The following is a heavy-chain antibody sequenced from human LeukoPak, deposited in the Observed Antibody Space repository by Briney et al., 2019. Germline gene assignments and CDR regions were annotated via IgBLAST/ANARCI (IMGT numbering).Heavy chain of an antibody. Sequence: SETLSLTCTVSGGSISSYYWSWIRQPPGKGLEWIGYIYTSGSTNYNPSLKSRVTISVDTSKNQFSLKLSSVTAADTAVYYCARLRWGMPFDPWGQGTLVTVSS. CDR2: IYTSGST. D-gene: IGHD2-8*02. J-gene: IGHJ5*02. CDR3: ARLRWGMPFDP. CDR1: GGSISSYY. V-gene: IGHV4-4*09.